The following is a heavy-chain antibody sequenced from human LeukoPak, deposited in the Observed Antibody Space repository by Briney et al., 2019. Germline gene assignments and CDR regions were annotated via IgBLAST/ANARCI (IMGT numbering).Heavy chain of an antibody. D-gene: IGHD3-10*01. Sequence: PGGSLRLSCAASGFTFSSYGMNWVRQAPAKGLEWVSSISSSSSYIYYADSVKGRFTISRDNAKNSLYLQMNSLRAEDTAVYYCARDSFLGSGSGSYYNDGPHIFWGQGTLVTVSS. CDR3: ARDSFLGSGSGSYYNDGPHIF. V-gene: IGHV3-21*01. CDR2: ISSSSSYI. CDR1: GFTFSSYG. J-gene: IGHJ4*02.